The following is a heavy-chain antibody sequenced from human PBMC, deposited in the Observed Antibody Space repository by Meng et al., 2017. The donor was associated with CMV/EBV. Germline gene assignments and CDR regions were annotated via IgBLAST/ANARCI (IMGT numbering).Heavy chain of an antibody. J-gene: IGHJ4*02. CDR1: GGTFSSYA. V-gene: IGHV1-69*05. D-gene: IGHD6-13*01. CDR3: ARGLRYSSSWLFQHDY. CDR2: IIPIFGTA. Sequence: SVKVSCKASGGTFSSYAISWVRQAPGQGLEWMGGIIPIFGTANYAQKFQGRVTITTDDSTSTAYMELSSLRSEDTAVYYCARGLRYSSSWLFQHDYWGQGTLVTVSS.